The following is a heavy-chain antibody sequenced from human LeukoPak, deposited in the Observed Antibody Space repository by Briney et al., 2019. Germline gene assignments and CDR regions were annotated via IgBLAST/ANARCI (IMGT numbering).Heavy chain of an antibody. V-gene: IGHV4-59*01. Sequence: PSETLSLTCTVSGGSISSYYWSWIRQPPGKGLEWIGYICYSGSTNYNPSLKSRVTISVDTSKNQFSLKLSSVTAADTAVYYCARGDSHFDYWGQGTLVTVSS. CDR1: GGSISSYY. CDR3: ARGDSHFDY. CDR2: ICYSGST. J-gene: IGHJ4*02. D-gene: IGHD2-15*01.